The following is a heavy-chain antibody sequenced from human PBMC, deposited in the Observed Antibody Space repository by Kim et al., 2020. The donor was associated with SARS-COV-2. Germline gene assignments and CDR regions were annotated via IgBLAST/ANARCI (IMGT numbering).Heavy chain of an antibody. CDR2: ITWNRGNI. J-gene: IGHJ3*01. D-gene: IGHD1-26*01. Sequence: GGSLRLSCVASGLTFDDYAMHWVRQVPGKGLEWVAHITWNRGNIAYANSVKGRIPISRDNAKNLLFLQMNSLRLEETTLYYCAKQDPREESGGPFGVWGRGTMVTVAS. V-gene: IGHV3-9*01. CDR1: GLTFDDYA. CDR3: AKQDPREESGGPFGV.